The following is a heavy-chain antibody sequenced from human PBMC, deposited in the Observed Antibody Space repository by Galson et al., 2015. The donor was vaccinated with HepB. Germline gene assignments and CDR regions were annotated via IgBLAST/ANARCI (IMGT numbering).Heavy chain of an antibody. J-gene: IGHJ4*02. CDR1: GFTLSKYD. D-gene: IGHD6-19*01. Sequence: SLRLSCADSGFTLSKYDMHWVRQAPGKGLEWVAVISYDGRNKHHADSVKGRFTISRDNSKNTLYLQMNSLRAEDTAVYYSAKDSGHISGWYAGRGGFDSWGQGTLVTVSS. CDR2: ISYDGRNK. V-gene: IGHV3-30*18. CDR3: AKDSGHISGWYAGRGGFDS.